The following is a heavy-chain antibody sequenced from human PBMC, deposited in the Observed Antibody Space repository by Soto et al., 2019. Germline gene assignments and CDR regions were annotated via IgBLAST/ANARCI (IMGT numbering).Heavy chain of an antibody. CDR2: IIPIFGTA. CDR1: GGTFSSYA. CDR3: ARVVRMNDFWGLSHYYYGMDV. Sequence: GASVKVSCKASGGTFSSYAISWVRQAPGQGLEWMGGIIPIFGTANYAQKFQGRVTITADESTGTAYMELSSLRSEDTAVYYCARVVRMNDFWGLSHYYYGMDVWGQGTTVTV. V-gene: IGHV1-69*13. J-gene: IGHJ6*02. D-gene: IGHD3-3*01.